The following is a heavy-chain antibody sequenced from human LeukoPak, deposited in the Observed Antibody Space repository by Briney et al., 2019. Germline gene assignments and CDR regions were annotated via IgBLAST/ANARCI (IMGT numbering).Heavy chain of an antibody. CDR3: ARSPYYYGSGSYLLWFDP. J-gene: IGHJ5*02. D-gene: IGHD3-10*01. CDR1: GYTFTSYG. Sequence: GASVKVSCKASGYTFTSYGISWVRQAPGQGLEWMGWISAYNGNTNYAQELQGRVTMTTDTSTSTAYMELRSLRSDDTAVYYCARSPYYYGSGSYLLWFDPWGQGTLVTVSS. CDR2: ISAYNGNT. V-gene: IGHV1-18*01.